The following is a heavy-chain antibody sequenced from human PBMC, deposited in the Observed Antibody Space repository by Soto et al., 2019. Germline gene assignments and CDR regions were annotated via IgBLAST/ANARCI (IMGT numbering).Heavy chain of an antibody. V-gene: IGHV3-23*01. Sequence: GGSLRLSCAASGFTFSSYAMTWVRQAPGKGLEWVSIISNSGGSTHYADSVKGRFTISRDNSQNTLFLQMNSLRAEDTALYYCAARWGDWYPFGYWGQGTLVTVSS. D-gene: IGHD6-19*01. CDR2: ISNSGGST. CDR1: GFTFSSYA. J-gene: IGHJ4*02. CDR3: AARWGDWYPFGY.